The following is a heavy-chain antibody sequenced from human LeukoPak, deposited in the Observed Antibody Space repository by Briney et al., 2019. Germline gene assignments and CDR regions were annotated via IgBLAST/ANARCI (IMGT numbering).Heavy chain of an antibody. CDR3: ARDSLVPGSYYNAPNY. J-gene: IGHJ4*02. D-gene: IGHD3-10*01. V-gene: IGHV3-23*01. CDR1: GFTFSSCA. Sequence: PGGSLRLSCATSGFTFSSCAMSWVRQAPGKGLEWVSAISGSGESTWHADSVKGRFTISRDNSKNTLYLQMNSLRAEDTAVYYCARDSLVPGSYYNAPNYWGQGTLVTVSS. CDR2: ISGSGEST.